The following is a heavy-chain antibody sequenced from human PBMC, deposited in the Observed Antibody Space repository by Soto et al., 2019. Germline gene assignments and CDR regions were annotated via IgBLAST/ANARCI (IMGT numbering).Heavy chain of an antibody. J-gene: IGHJ4*02. Sequence: EVQLVESGGGLVQPGGSLRLSCAASGFTFSSYAMHWVRQAPGKGLEYVSAISSNEGSTYYANSVKGRFTISRDNSKNTLYRQTGCLSTEDMAGFYCARVGLYIALAGRTFDYWGQGNLVTVSS. CDR2: ISSNEGST. V-gene: IGHV3-64*01. CDR1: GFTFSSYA. CDR3: ARVGLYIALAGRTFDY. D-gene: IGHD6-19*01.